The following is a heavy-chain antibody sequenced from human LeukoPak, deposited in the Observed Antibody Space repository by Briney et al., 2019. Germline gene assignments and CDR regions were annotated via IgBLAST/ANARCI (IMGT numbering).Heavy chain of an antibody. CDR2: IYYSGST. CDR1: GGSISSYY. CDR3: AGGVYSSGWYSHWYYHGMDV. V-gene: IGHV4-59*08. J-gene: IGHJ6*02. Sequence: SETLSLTCTVSGGSISSYYWSWIRQPPGKGLEWIGYIYYSGSTNYNPSLKSRVTISVDTSKNQFSLKLSSVTAADTAVYYCAGGVYSSGWYSHWYYHGMDVWGQGTTVTVSS. D-gene: IGHD6-19*01.